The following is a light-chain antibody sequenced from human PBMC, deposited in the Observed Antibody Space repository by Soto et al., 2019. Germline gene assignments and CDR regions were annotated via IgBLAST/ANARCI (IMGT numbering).Light chain of an antibody. CDR3: QQYNNWPPIT. V-gene: IGKV3-15*01. CDR2: DTS. J-gene: IGKJ5*01. CDR1: QGICDT. Sequence: EVVTRQSPATLSVSPGEGATLSCRASQGICDTLAWYQHKPGQTPRLLIYDTSTRATGVPTRFSGSGSGTEFTLTISSLQSEDSAVYYCQQYNNWPPITFGQGTRLEIK.